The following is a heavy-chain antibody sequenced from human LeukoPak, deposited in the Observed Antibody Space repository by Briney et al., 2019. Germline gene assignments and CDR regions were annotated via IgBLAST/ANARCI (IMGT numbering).Heavy chain of an antibody. CDR1: GGSISSSSHY. CDR3: VRYVVSGSGIYYFDY. V-gene: IGHV4-39*01. CDR2: VYYSGRT. J-gene: IGHJ4*02. D-gene: IGHD3-10*01. Sequence: SETLSLTCTVSGGSISSSSHYWSWIRQPPGEGLEWIASVYYSGRTYYNPSLKSRVTISVDASKNQFSLKLSSVTAADTAVFYCVRYVVSGSGIYYFDYWGQGTLVTVSS.